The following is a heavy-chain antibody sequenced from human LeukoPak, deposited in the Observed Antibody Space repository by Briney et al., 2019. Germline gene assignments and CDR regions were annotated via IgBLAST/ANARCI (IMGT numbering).Heavy chain of an antibody. CDR1: GFTFSSYA. V-gene: IGHV3-30*04. Sequence: GRSLRLSCAASGFTFSSYAMHWVRQAPGKGLEWVAVISYDESNKYYADSVKGRFTISRDNSKNTLYLQMNSLRAEDTAVYYCARDGALRGVIIFYFDYWGQGTLVTVSS. J-gene: IGHJ4*02. CDR3: ARDGALRGVIIFYFDY. CDR2: ISYDESNK. D-gene: IGHD3-10*01.